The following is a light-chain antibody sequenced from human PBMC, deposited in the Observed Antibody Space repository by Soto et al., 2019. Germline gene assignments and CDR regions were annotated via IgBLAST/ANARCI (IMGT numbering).Light chain of an antibody. CDR2: GAS. J-gene: IGKJ2*01. CDR3: QQYGSSPRT. Sequence: EIVMTQSPVTLSVSPGERATLSCRASQSVSSKLAWYQQKPGQAPRLLIYGASTRATGIPARFSGSGSGTEFTLSISSLQSEDFAVYYCQQYGSSPRTFGQGTKLEIK. CDR1: QSVSSK. V-gene: IGKV3-15*01.